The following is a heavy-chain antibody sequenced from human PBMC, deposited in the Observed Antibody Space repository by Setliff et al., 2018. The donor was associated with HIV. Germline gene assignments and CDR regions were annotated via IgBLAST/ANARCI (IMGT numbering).Heavy chain of an antibody. CDR2: INTNTGHP. Sequence: ASVKVSCKGSGYTFTNYAINWVRQAPGQGLEWMGWINTNTGHPIYVRGFTGRFVFSLDTSVNTAFLQINSLKADDTALYYCAREIYDWGQGTLVTVSS. CDR3: AREIYD. J-gene: IGHJ4*02. V-gene: IGHV7-4-1*02. D-gene: IGHD4-17*01. CDR1: GYTFTNYA.